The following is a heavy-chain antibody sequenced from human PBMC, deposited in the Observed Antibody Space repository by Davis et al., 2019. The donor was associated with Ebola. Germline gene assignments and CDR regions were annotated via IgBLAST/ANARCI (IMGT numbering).Heavy chain of an antibody. CDR1: GYTFTSYY. V-gene: IGHV1-46*01. Sequence: ASVKVSCKASGYTFTSYYMHWVRQAPGQGLEWMGIINPSGGSTSYAQKFQGRVTMTRDTSTGTVYMELSSLRSEDTAVYYCARDHFPSVVSSGWSLYFDYWGQGTLVTVSS. CDR3: ARDHFPSVVSSGWSLYFDY. CDR2: INPSGGST. J-gene: IGHJ4*02. D-gene: IGHD6-19*01.